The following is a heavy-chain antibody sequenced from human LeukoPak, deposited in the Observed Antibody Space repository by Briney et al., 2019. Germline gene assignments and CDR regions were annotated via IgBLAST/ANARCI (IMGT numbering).Heavy chain of an antibody. J-gene: IGHJ4*02. CDR3: ARDQYYYGSGIYYDY. Sequence: SETLSLTCTVSGYSISSGYYWGWIRQPPGKGLEWIGSIYHSGSTYYNPSLKSRVTISVDTSKNQFSLKLSSVTATDTAVYYCARDQYYYGSGIYYDYWGQGTLVTVSS. D-gene: IGHD3-10*01. V-gene: IGHV4-38-2*02. CDR1: GYSISSGYY. CDR2: IYHSGST.